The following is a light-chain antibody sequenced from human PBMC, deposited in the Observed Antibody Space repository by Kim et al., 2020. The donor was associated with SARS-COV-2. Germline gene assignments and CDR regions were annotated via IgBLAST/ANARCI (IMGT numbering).Light chain of an antibody. V-gene: IGLV3-19*01. CDR2: GKN. CDR1: SPRSYY. Sequence: SSELTQDPAVSVALGQTVRITCQGDSPRSYYASWYQQKPGQAPVLVIYGKNNRPSGIPDRFSGSSSGNTASLTITGAQAEGEADYYFNSLDSSGKGVVFG. CDR3: NSLDSSGKGVV. J-gene: IGLJ2*01.